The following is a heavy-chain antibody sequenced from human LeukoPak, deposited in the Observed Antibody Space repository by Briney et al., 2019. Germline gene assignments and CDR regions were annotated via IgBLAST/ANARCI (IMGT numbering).Heavy chain of an antibody. D-gene: IGHD2-15*01. V-gene: IGHV5-51*01. CDR3: VRALGYCTSGSCYYYDY. CDR1: GYSFSSYW. Sequence: LGESLKISCKGSGYSFSSYWIGWGRQLPGKGLEWMGIIHPGDSETRYSPSFQGQVTISADKSISTAYLQWSSLKASDTAMYYCVRALGYCTSGSCYYYDYWGQGTLVTVSS. J-gene: IGHJ4*02. CDR2: IHPGDSET.